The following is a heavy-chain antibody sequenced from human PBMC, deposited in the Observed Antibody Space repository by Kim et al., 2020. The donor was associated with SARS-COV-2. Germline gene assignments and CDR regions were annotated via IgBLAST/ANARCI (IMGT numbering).Heavy chain of an antibody. CDR1: GFTFSSYW. Sequence: GGSLRLSCAASGFTFSSYWMSWVRQAPGKGLEWVANIKQDGSEKYYVDSVKGRFTMSRDNAKNSLYLQMNSLRAEDTAVYYCARGYCTNTRCLGYSYYGMDVWGQGTTVTVSS. CDR2: IKQDGSEK. J-gene: IGHJ6*02. V-gene: IGHV3-7*03. CDR3: ARGYCTNTRCLGYSYYGMDV. D-gene: IGHD2-2*01.